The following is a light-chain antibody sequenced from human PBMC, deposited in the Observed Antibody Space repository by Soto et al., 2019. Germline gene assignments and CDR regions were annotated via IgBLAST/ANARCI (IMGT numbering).Light chain of an antibody. J-gene: IGLJ2*01. CDR2: DVS. CDR1: SSDVGGYNY. V-gene: IGLV2-8*01. Sequence: QPVLTQPPSASGSPGQSVTFSCTGTSSDVGGYNYVSWYQQHPGKAPKLMIYDVSKRPSGVPDRFSGSKSGNTASLTVSGLQAEDEADYYCSSYAGSNNWVFGGGTKLTVL. CDR3: SSYAGSNNWV.